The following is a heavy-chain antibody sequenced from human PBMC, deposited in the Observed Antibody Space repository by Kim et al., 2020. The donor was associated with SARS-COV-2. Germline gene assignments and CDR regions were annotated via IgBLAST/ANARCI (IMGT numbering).Heavy chain of an antibody. CDR2: ITSSGDKR. CDR1: GLSFSSFD. V-gene: IGHV3-23*01. J-gene: IGHJ6*02. Sequence: GGSLRLSCAASGLSFSSFDMRWVRQAPGKGLEWVSSITSSGDKRYYADSVKGRFTISRENSKSTLYLQMNSLRAEDTAFYFCAKLMYNDYYNSMDVWGQG. CDR3: AKLMYNDYYNSMDV. D-gene: IGHD1-20*01.